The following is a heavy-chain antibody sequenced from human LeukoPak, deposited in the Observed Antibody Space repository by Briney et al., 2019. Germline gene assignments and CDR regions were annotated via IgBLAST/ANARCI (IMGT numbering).Heavy chain of an antibody. CDR3: ARDQYYDFWSGYYRYYYYYGMDV. D-gene: IGHD3-3*01. J-gene: IGHJ6*02. CDR1: GGTFSSYA. CDR2: IIPIFGTA. Sequence: ASVKVSCKASGGTFSSYAICWVRQAPGQGLEWMGGIIPIFGTANYAQKFQGRVTITADESTSTAYMELSSLRSEDTAVYYCARDQYYDFWSGYYRYYYYYGMDVWGQGTTVTVSS. V-gene: IGHV1-69*01.